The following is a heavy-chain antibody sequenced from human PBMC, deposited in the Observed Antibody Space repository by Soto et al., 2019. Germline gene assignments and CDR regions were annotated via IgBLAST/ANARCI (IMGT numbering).Heavy chain of an antibody. J-gene: IGHJ6*02. D-gene: IGHD6-19*01. V-gene: IGHV3-21*01. CDR2: ISSSSSYI. CDR1: GFTFSSYS. Sequence: EVQLVESGGGLVKPGGSLRLSCAASGFTFSSYSMNWVRQAPGKGLEWVSSISSSSSYIYYADSVKGRFTISRDNAKYSGYLKMNSLRGAETDVYYCAREQWLVRRYYYYGMDVWGQGTTVTVSS. CDR3: AREQWLVRRYYYYGMDV.